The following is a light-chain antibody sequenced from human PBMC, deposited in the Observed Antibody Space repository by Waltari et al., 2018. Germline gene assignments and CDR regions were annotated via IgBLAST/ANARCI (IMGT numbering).Light chain of an antibody. J-gene: IGLJ2*01. CDR2: RTV. CDR3: AAWDDSLSGQV. V-gene: IGLV1-47*01. Sequence: QSVVTQPPSASGTPGQRVTISCSGSSSNIGSNYVYWYQQFPGAAPKPLISRTVKRPSGVPDRFSGSKSGTSASLAISGLRSEDEADYYCAAWDDSLSGQVFGGGTKLTVL. CDR1: SSNIGSNY.